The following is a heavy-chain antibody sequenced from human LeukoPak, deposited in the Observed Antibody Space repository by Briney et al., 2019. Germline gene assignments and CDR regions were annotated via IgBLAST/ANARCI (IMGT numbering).Heavy chain of an antibody. V-gene: IGHV4-34*01. CDR2: INHSGST. J-gene: IGHJ4*02. D-gene: IGHD3-3*01. Sequence: SETLSLTCAVYGGSFSGYYWSWIRQPPGKGLEWIGEINHSGSTNYNPSLKSRVTISVDTSKNQFSLKLSSVTAADTAVYYCARGVPYVLRFLEWSYWGQGTLVTVSS. CDR1: GGSFSGYY. CDR3: ARGVPYVLRFLEWSY.